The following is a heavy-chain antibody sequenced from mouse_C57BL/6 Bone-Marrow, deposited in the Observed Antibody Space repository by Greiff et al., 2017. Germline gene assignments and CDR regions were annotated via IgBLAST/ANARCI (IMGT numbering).Heavy chain of an antibody. J-gene: IGHJ1*03. CDR3: DRGLLSDCYFAV. Sequence: VQLQQSGAELVKPGASVKLSCTASGFNIKDYYMHWVKQRTEQGLEWIGRIDPEDGETKYAPKFPGKATITADNSSNTASLQLRSLTSEGTAVSYSDRGLLSDCYFAVWGTGTTLTVSS. CDR2: IDPEDGET. V-gene: IGHV14-2*01. CDR1: GFNIKDYY. D-gene: IGHD6-2*01.